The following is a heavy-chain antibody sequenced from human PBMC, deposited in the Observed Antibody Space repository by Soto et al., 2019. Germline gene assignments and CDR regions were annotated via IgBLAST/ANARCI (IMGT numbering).Heavy chain of an antibody. CDR1: GFTFSSYA. V-gene: IGHV3-23*01. Sequence: PGGSLRLSCAASGFTFSSYAMSWVRQAPGKGLEWVSAISGSGGSTYYADSVKGRFTISRDNSKNTLYLQMNSLRAEDTAVYYCAKDLSCSGGSGYCGYYYYGMGVWGHGTTVSVCS. CDR3: AKDLSCSGGSGYCGYYYYGMGV. D-gene: IGHD2-15*01. J-gene: IGHJ6*02. CDR2: ISGSGGST.